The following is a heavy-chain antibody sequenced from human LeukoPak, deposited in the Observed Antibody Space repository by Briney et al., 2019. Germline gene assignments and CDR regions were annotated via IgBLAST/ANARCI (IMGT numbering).Heavy chain of an antibody. CDR2: ISSRGTTM. CDR1: GFTFISYD. J-gene: IGHJ4*02. D-gene: IGHD3-10*01. CDR3: AKSPLGGY. Sequence: GGSLRLSCAASGFTFISYDMNWVRQAPGKGPEWLSYISSRGTTMYYADSVKGRFTISRDNAKKSLDLQMNSLRAEDTAVYYCAKSPLGGYWGQGTLVTVSS. V-gene: IGHV3-48*01.